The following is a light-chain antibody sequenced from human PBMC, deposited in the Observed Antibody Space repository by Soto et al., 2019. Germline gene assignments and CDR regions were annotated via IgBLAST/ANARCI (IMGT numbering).Light chain of an antibody. CDR3: LHDYNYPRT. CDR1: QDIRSE. J-gene: IGKJ1*01. Sequence: AIQMTQSPSSLSASVGDRVTITCRASQDIRSELGWYQQKPGKAPNLLIYAASTLQSGVPSRFSGSGSGTDFTLTISSLQPEDFATYYCLHDYNYPRTFGQGTKADIK. V-gene: IGKV1-6*01. CDR2: AAS.